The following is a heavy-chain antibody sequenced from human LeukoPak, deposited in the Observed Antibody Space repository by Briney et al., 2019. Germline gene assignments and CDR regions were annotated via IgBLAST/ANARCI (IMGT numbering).Heavy chain of an antibody. CDR1: GFTFSTYA. V-gene: IGHV3-30*18. Sequence: PGRSLGLSCAASGFTFSTYAMHWVRQAPGKGLEWVAVISSDGSNKFYADSVKGRFTISRDGSKNTLYLQMDSLRPDDTAVYFCAKPQVTANWYYFHYWGQGTLVTVSS. J-gene: IGHJ4*02. D-gene: IGHD2-21*02. CDR2: ISSDGSNK. CDR3: AKPQVTANWYYFHY.